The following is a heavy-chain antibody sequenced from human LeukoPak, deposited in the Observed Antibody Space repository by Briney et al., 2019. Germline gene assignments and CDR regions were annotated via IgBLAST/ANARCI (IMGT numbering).Heavy chain of an antibody. CDR3: ARHYRYYDILTGYSDAFDI. CDR1: GGSISSYY. Sequence: SETLSLTCTVSGGSISSYYWSWIRQPPGKGLEWIGYIYYSGSTNYNPSLKSRVTISVDTSKNQFSPKLSSVTAADTAVYYCARHYRYYDILTGYSDAFDIWGQGTMVTVSS. J-gene: IGHJ3*02. D-gene: IGHD3-9*01. V-gene: IGHV4-59*08. CDR2: IYYSGST.